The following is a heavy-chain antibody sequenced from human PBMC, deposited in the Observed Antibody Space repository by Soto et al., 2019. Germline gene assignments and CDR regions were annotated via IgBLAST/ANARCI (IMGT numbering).Heavy chain of an antibody. J-gene: IGHJ6*02. Sequence: GGSLRLSCAASGFTFSSYWMHWVRQAPGKGLVWVSRINSDGSSTSYADSVKGRFTISGDNAKNTLYLQMNSLRAEDTAVYYCARVESSGYDFWSGYYGGMDVWGQGTTVTVSS. CDR3: ARVESSGYDFWSGYYGGMDV. CDR2: INSDGSST. D-gene: IGHD3-3*01. V-gene: IGHV3-74*01. CDR1: GFTFSSYW.